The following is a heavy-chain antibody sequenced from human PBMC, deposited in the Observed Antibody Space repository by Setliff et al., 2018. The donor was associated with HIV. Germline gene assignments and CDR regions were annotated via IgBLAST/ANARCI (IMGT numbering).Heavy chain of an antibody. CDR2: INVGKGDT. V-gene: IGHV1-3*01. Sequence: ASVKVSCKASGYSFTNYGLNWVRQAPGQSLEWMGWINVGKGDTKYSQELQGRITLTTDTSANTAYMELSSLRSDDTAVYFCARGALLAVFDFDHWGHGTLVTVSS. CDR1: GYSFTNYG. J-gene: IGHJ4*01. D-gene: IGHD2-21*01. CDR3: ARGALLAVFDFDH.